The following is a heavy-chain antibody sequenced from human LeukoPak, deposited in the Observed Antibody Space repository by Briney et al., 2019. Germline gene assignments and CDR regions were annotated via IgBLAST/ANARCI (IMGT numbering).Heavy chain of an antibody. CDR2: IYYSGST. V-gene: IGHV4-59*08. Sequence: PSETLSLTCTVSGASISSYYWSWIRQPPGKGLEWIGYIYYSGSTNYNPSLKSRVTISVDTSKTQFSLKLSSVTAADTAVYYCARVTSGEFADYWGQGTLVTASS. D-gene: IGHD3-10*01. CDR1: GASISSYY. CDR3: ARVTSGEFADY. J-gene: IGHJ4*02.